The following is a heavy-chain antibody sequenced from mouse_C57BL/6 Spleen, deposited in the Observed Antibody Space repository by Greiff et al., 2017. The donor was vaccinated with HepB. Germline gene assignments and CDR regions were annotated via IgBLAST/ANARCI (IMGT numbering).Heavy chain of an antibody. CDR2: ISYDGSN. Sequence: EVKLQESGPGLVKPSQSLSLTCSVTGYSITSGYYWNWIRQFPGNKLEWMGYISYDGSNNYNPSLKNRISITRDTSKNQFFLKLNSVTTEDTATYYCARDKDYGSPYYFDYWGQGTTLTVSS. J-gene: IGHJ2*01. CDR1: GYSITSGYY. CDR3: ARDKDYGSPYYFDY. V-gene: IGHV3-6*01. D-gene: IGHD1-1*01.